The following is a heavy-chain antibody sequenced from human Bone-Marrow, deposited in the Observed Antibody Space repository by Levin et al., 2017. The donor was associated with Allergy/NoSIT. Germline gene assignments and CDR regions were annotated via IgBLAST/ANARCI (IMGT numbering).Heavy chain of an antibody. CDR3: ATFRGYSFDY. V-gene: IGHV1-18*01. J-gene: IGHJ4*02. D-gene: IGHD1-1*01. Sequence: GESLKISCKTSGYSFTTYAITWVRQAPGQGLEWMGWISTDSGDASYAQKLQGRVSMITDTSTNTAYMELRSLRSDDTAVYYCATFRGYSFDYWGQGTLVTVSS. CDR1: GYSFTTYA. CDR2: ISTDSGDA.